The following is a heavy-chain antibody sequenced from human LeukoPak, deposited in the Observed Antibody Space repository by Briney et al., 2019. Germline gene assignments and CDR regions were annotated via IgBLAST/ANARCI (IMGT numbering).Heavy chain of an antibody. V-gene: IGHV1-2*02. CDR2: INPNSGGT. CDR1: GYTFTGYY. J-gene: IGHJ4*02. CDR3: ARPYCSGGSCHDYFDY. Sequence: ASVKVSCKASGYTFTGYYMHWVRQAPGQGLEWMGWINPNSGGTNYAQKFQGRVTMTRDTSISTAYMELSGLTSDDTAVYYCARPYCSGGSCHDYFDYWGQGTLVTVSS. D-gene: IGHD2-15*01.